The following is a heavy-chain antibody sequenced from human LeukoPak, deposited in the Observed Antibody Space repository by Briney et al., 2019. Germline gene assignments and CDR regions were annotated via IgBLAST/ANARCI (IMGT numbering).Heavy chain of an antibody. CDR1: GYTFTSSD. V-gene: IGHV1-8*01. Sequence: ASVKVSCKASGYTFTSSDINWVRQATGQGLEWMGWMNPNSGNTGYAQKFQGRVTMTRNTSISTAYMELSSLRSEDTAVYYCARTSITMIRGVFRRFFQHWGQGTLVTVSS. J-gene: IGHJ1*01. CDR2: MNPNSGNT. CDR3: ARTSITMIRGVFRRFFQH. D-gene: IGHD3-10*01.